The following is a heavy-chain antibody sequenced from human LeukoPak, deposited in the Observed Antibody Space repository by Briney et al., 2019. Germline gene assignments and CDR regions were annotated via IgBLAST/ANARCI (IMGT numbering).Heavy chain of an antibody. V-gene: IGHV3-23*01. Sequence: GGSLRLSCAASGFTFSSYAMGWVRQAPGKGLEWVSAISGSGGSTYYADSVEGRFTISRDNSKNSLYLQMNSLRAEDTALYYCAKDGHYGQLSYYYYMDVWGKGTTVTVSS. CDR1: GFTFSSYA. J-gene: IGHJ6*03. CDR3: AKDGHYGQLSYYYYMDV. CDR2: ISGSGGST. D-gene: IGHD2/OR15-2a*01.